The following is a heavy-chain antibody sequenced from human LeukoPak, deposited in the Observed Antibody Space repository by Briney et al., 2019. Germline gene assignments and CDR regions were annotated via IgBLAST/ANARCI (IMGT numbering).Heavy chain of an antibody. CDR3: ARSSYSSSSSV. D-gene: IGHD6-6*01. J-gene: IGHJ3*01. CDR1: GFTVSSNY. Sequence: GGSLRLSCAASGFTVSSNYMSWSRQAPGKGLEWVASINSDGSEGYYADVVKGRFTISRDNAKNSLYLQINSLRVEDTAVYYCARSSYSSSSSVWGQGTMVTVSS. V-gene: IGHV3-7*03. CDR2: INSDGSEG.